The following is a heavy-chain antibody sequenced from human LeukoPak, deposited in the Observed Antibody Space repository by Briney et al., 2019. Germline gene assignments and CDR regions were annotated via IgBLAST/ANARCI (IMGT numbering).Heavy chain of an antibody. D-gene: IGHD6-6*01. CDR1: GYSLTSYA. CDR2: INTNSGSP. V-gene: IGHV7-4-1*02. J-gene: IGHJ3*01. Sequence: ASVKVSCKASGYSLTSYAMNWVRQAPGQGLEWMGWINTNSGSPTYAQGFTGRFVFSLDTSVSTAYLQMSSLKAEDTAVYYCARSSYSSSSSVWGQATMVTVSS. CDR3: ARSSYSSSSSV.